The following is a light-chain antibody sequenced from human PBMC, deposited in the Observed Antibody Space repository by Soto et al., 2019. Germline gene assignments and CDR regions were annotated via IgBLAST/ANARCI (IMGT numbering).Light chain of an antibody. CDR1: QSVSSSF. V-gene: IGKV3-20*01. CDR3: QQYRSSPLT. Sequence: EIVLTQSPGTLSLSPGERATLSCRASQSVSSSFLAWNQQKPGQAPRLLLYGASSRATRIPDRFSGSVSGTDFTLTISRLEPEDFAVYYCQQYRSSPLTFGGGTKVEIK. CDR2: GAS. J-gene: IGKJ4*01.